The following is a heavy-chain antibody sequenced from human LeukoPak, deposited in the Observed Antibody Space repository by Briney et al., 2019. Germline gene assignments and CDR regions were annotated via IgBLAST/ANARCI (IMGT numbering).Heavy chain of an antibody. V-gene: IGHV1-69*04. CDR3: ARIPPIVGATEVYFDY. J-gene: IGHJ4*02. CDR2: IIPILGIA. D-gene: IGHD1-26*01. CDR1: GYTFTSYG. Sequence: SVKVSCKASGYTFTSYGISWVRQAPGQGLEWMGRIIPILGIANYAQKFQGRVTITADKSTSTAYMELSSLRSEDTAVYYCARIPPIVGATEVYFDYWGQGTLVTVSS.